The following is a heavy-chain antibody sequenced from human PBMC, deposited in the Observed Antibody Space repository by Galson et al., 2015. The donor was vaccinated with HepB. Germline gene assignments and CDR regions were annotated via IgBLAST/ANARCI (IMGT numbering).Heavy chain of an antibody. CDR3: ARHYGAFDF. Sequence: SVKVSCKASTYTFTNYAMNWVRQAPGQGLEWMGSINTDTGNPTYAQGFTGRFVFSLDTSVNTAYLQISSLKVEDTAVYYCARHYGAFDFWGQGTMVTVSS. J-gene: IGHJ3*01. D-gene: IGHD4-17*01. CDR2: INTDTGNP. CDR1: TYTFTNYA. V-gene: IGHV7-4-1*02.